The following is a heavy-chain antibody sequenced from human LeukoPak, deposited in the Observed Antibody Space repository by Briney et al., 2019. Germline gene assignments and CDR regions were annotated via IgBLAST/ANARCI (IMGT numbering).Heavy chain of an antibody. V-gene: IGHV3-23*01. D-gene: IGHD6-19*01. CDR2: ISGSGGST. Sequence: GGSLRLSCAASGFNFSNYAMTWVRQAPGKGLEWVSAISGSGGSTYYADSVKGRFTISRDNSKNTVYLQMNSLRAEDTAVYYCAKDAYSSGWYFDYWGQGTLVTVSS. J-gene: IGHJ4*02. CDR3: AKDAYSSGWYFDY. CDR1: GFNFSNYA.